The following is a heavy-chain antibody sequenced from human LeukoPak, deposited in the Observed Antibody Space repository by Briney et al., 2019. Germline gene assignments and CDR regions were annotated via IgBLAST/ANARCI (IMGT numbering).Heavy chain of an antibody. CDR3: ARHNAWRWEMATMGYEFGY. CDR2: IYYSGST. CDR1: GGSISSYY. Sequence: SETLSLTCTVSGGSISSYYWSWIRQPPGKGLEWIGYIYYSGSTNYNPSLKSRVTISVDTSKNQFSLKLSSVTAADTAVYYCARHNAWRWEMATMGYEFGYWGQGTLVTVSS. D-gene: IGHD5-24*01. J-gene: IGHJ4*02. V-gene: IGHV4-59*08.